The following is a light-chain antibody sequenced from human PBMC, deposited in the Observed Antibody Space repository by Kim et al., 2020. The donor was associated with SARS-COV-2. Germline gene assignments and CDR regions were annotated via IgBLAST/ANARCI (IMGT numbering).Light chain of an antibody. J-gene: IGLJ1*01. CDR1: KLEDKY. CDR2: QDS. Sequence: VSPGQTASITCSGDKLEDKYASWYQQKPGQSPVVVIYQDSTRPSGIPERFSGSNSGNTATLTITGTQAMDEADYYCQAWDTSTAVFGTGTKVTVL. CDR3: QAWDTSTAV. V-gene: IGLV3-1*01.